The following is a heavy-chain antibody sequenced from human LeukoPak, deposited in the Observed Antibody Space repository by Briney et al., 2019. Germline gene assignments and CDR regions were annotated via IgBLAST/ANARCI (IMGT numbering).Heavy chain of an antibody. CDR1: GGSISSGDYY. D-gene: IGHD2-2*01. CDR3: ARDHCSSTSCYRSYFQH. CDR2: IYYSGST. Sequence: PSETLSLTCTVSGGSISSGDYYRSWIRQPPGKGLEWIGYIYYSGSTYYNPSLKSRVTISVDTSKNQFSLKLSSVTAADTAVYYCARDHCSSTSCYRSYFQHWGQGTLVTVSS. V-gene: IGHV4-30-4*08. J-gene: IGHJ1*01.